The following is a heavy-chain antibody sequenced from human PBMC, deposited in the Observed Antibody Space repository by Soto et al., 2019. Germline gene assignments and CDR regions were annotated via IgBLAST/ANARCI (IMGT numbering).Heavy chain of an antibody. V-gene: IGHV3-7*01. CDR2: IKQDGYEK. D-gene: IGHD6-19*01. CDR1: GFTLSSYW. CDR3: ARDADASGWYHYGMDV. J-gene: IGHJ6*02. Sequence: GSLRLSCAASGFTLSSYWMNWVRQAPGKGLEWVDNIKQDGYEKYYVDSVRGRFFISRDNAKNSLYLQLNSLRAEDTAVYCCARDADASGWYHYGMDVWGQGTLVTVSS.